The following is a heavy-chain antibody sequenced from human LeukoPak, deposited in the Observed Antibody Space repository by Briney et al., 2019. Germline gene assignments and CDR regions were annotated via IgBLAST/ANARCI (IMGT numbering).Heavy chain of an antibody. V-gene: IGHV3-64*01. CDR2: ISSSGGST. Sequence: GGSLRLSCAASGFTFRNYAMHWVRQAPGQGLEYVSAISSSGGSTYYANSVKGRFTISRDNSKSTLYLQMNSLRAEDTAVYYCARTDYDSSGYYDAFDIWGQGTMVTVSS. J-gene: IGHJ3*02. CDR3: ARTDYDSSGYYDAFDI. CDR1: GFTFRNYA. D-gene: IGHD3-22*01.